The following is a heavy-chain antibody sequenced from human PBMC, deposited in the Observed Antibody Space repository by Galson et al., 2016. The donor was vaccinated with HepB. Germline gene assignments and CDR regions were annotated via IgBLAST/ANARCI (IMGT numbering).Heavy chain of an antibody. CDR3: ARDGGYQSAPSPYGMDV. CDR1: GFPFSRYW. V-gene: IGHV3-7*03. Sequence: SLRLSCATSGFPFSRYWMTWVRQAPGKGLEWVANIRQDESERYYVDSVKGRFTISRDNAKGTLYLQMNSLRAEDTAVYYCARDGGYQSAPSPYGMDVWGQGTTVTVSS. CDR2: IRQDESER. D-gene: IGHD3-16*01. J-gene: IGHJ6*02.